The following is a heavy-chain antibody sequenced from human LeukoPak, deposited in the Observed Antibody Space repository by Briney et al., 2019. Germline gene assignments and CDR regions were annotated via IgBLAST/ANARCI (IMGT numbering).Heavy chain of an antibody. CDR1: GGTFSSYA. Sequence: SVKVSCDASGGTFSSYAISWVRHAPGQGLEWMGRIIPIFGIANYAQKFQGRVTITADKSTSTAYMELSSLRSEDTAVYYCAASSVDIVVTHTGGLLDYWGQGTLVTVSS. CDR2: IIPIFGIA. CDR3: AASSVDIVVTHTGGLLDY. J-gene: IGHJ4*02. V-gene: IGHV1-69*04. D-gene: IGHD2-15*01.